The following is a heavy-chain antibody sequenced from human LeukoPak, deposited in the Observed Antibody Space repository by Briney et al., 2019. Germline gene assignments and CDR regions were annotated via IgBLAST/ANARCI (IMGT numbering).Heavy chain of an antibody. D-gene: IGHD1-26*01. CDR1: GGSISNYY. CDR2: IYYTGST. CDR3: ARSGRGLATRFDP. Sequence: SETLSLTCTVSGGSISNYYWSWIRQSPGKGLEWIGYIYYTGSTNYNPSLKSRVTLSVDTSKNQFSLKLSSVTAADTAVYYCARSGRGLATRFDPWGQGILVTVSS. J-gene: IGHJ5*02. V-gene: IGHV4-59*01.